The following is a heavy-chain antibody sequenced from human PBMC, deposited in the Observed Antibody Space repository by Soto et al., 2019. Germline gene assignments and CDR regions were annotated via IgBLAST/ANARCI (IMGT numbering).Heavy chain of an antibody. CDR1: GFTFSSYG. J-gene: IGHJ5*01. Sequence: GGSLRLSCAASGFTFSSYGMHWVRQAPGKGLEWVAVIWYDGSNKYYADSVKGRFTISRDNSKNTLYLQMNSLRAEDTAVYYCARDPEGIAAAGPFWFDSWGQGTLVTVSS. V-gene: IGHV3-33*01. CDR3: ARDPEGIAAAGPFWFDS. D-gene: IGHD6-13*01. CDR2: IWYDGSNK.